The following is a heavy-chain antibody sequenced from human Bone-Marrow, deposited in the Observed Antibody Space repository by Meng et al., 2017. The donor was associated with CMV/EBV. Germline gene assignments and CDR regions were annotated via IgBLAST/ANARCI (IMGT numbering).Heavy chain of an antibody. Sequence: AGFSFSSYDMTWVRQVPGKGLECVSGISAGGTTTYYADSVKGRFTISRDNSKNTLFLQMNSLRADDTAMYYCAKELDSGGYSFDCWGQGTLVTVSS. CDR3: AKELDSGGYSFDC. J-gene: IGHJ4*02. V-gene: IGHV3-23*01. CDR1: GFSFSSYD. CDR2: ISAGGTTT. D-gene: IGHD4/OR15-4a*01.